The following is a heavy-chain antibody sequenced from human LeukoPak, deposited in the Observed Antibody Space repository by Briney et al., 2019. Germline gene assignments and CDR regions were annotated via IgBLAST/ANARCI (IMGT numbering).Heavy chain of an antibody. Sequence: PSETLSLTCAVSSASISSSNWWSWVRQAPGRGLEWVSVSGDNTYYADSVKGRFTISRDNSKNTLYLQMNSLRAEDTAVYYCAKDHDYESKYLTFDYWGQGTLVTVSS. J-gene: IGHJ4*02. CDR2: SGDNT. CDR1: SASISSSNW. CDR3: AKDHDYESKYLTFDY. V-gene: IGHV3-53*01. D-gene: IGHD3-22*01.